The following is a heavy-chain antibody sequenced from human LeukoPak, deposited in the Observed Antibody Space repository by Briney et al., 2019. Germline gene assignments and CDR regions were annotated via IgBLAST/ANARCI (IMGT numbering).Heavy chain of an antibody. J-gene: IGHJ4*02. Sequence: SETLSLTCTVSGGSISSYYWSWIRQPPGKGLEWIGEINHSGSTNYNPSLKSRVTISVDTSKNQFSLKLSSVTAADTAVYYCARGRTYYDYVWGSYRYPGGFDYWGQGTLVTVSS. V-gene: IGHV4-34*01. CDR3: ARGRTYYDYVWGSYRYPGGFDY. CDR1: GGSISSYY. CDR2: INHSGST. D-gene: IGHD3-16*02.